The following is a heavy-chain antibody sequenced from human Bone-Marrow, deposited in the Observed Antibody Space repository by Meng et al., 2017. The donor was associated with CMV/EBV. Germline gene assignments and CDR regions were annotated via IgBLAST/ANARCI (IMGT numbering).Heavy chain of an antibody. CDR1: GFTFTSYS. Sequence: GESLKISCVASGFTFTSYSMNWVRQAPGKGLEWVSSISSGSAYIYYADSVKGRFTISRDNAKNSLYLQMNSLRAEDTALYYCAKEGRGYSYFDYWGQGTLVTVSS. CDR3: AKEGRGYSYFDY. J-gene: IGHJ4*02. V-gene: IGHV3-21*04. D-gene: IGHD5-18*01. CDR2: ISSGSAYI.